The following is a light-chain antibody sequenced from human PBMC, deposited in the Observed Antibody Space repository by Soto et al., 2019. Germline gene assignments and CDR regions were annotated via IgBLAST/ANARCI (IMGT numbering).Light chain of an antibody. CDR3: CSYTSTSSLFV. CDR1: SSDVGGYNY. Sequence: QSVLTQPASVSGSPGQSITISCTGTSSDVGGYNYVSWYQQHPGKAPKLMIYQVSNRPSGLSNRFSGSKSGNTASLTISGLQAEDEADYYCCSYTSTSSLFVFGTGTKLTVL. V-gene: IGLV2-14*01. CDR2: QVS. J-gene: IGLJ1*01.